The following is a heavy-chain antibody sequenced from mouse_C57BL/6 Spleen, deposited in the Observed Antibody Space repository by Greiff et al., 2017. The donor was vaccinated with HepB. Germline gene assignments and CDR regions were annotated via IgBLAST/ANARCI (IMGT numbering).Heavy chain of an antibody. D-gene: IGHD2-4*01. CDR3: TAYDYPSLFDV. V-gene: IGHV14-4*01. Sequence: EVQLQQSGAELVRPGASVKLSCTASGFNIKDDYMHWVKQRPEQGLEWIGWIDPENGDTEYASKFQGKATITADTSSNTAYLQLSSLTSEDTAVYYCTAYDYPSLFDVWGTGTTVTVSS. J-gene: IGHJ1*03. CDR2: IDPENGDT. CDR1: GFNIKDDY.